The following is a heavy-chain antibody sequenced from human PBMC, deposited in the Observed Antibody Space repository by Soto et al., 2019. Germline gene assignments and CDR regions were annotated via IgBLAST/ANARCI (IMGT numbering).Heavy chain of an antibody. CDR3: AVIAAAGNFDY. D-gene: IGHD6-13*01. Sequence: QVQLVESGGGVVQPGRSLRLSCAASGFTFSSYAMHWVRQAPGKGLEWVAVISYDGSNKYYADSVKGRFTISRDNSENTLYLQMNSLRAEDTAVYYCAVIAAAGNFDYWGQGTLVTVSS. CDR1: GFTFSSYA. V-gene: IGHV3-30-3*01. CDR2: ISYDGSNK. J-gene: IGHJ4*02.